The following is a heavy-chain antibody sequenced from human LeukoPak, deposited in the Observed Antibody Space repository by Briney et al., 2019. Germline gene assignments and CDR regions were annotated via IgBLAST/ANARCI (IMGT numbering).Heavy chain of an antibody. V-gene: IGHV1-46*01. D-gene: IGHD3-3*01. CDR1: GYTFTSYY. Sequence: ASVKVSCKASGYTFTSYYIHWVRQAPGQGLEWMGIINPSGGSTSYAEKFQGRVTMSRDTSTSTVYMELSSLRSEDTALYYCARDGIFGVVMPIYYFDYWGQGTLVTVSS. J-gene: IGHJ4*02. CDR2: INPSGGST. CDR3: ARDGIFGVVMPIYYFDY.